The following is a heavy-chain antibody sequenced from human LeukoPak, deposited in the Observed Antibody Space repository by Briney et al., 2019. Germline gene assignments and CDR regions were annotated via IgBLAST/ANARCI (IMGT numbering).Heavy chain of an antibody. CDR3: AKERSAYSIFDY. Sequence: PGGSLRLSCAASGFTFSSYAMSWVRQAPGKGLDWVSIISGSGGTTYYADSVKGRFTISRDNSKDTLSLQMNSLRAEDTAVYYCAKERSAYSIFDYWGRGTLVTVSS. J-gene: IGHJ4*02. CDR2: ISGSGGTT. V-gene: IGHV3-23*01. CDR1: GFTFSSYA. D-gene: IGHD3-3*01.